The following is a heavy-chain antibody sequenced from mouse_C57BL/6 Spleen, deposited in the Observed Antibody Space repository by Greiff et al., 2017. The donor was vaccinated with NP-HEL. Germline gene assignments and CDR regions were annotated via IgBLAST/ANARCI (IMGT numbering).Heavy chain of an antibody. Sequence: QVQLKQSGAELMKPGASVKLSCKATGYTFTGYWIEWVKQRPGHGLEWIGEILPGSGSTNYNEKFKGKATFTADTSSNTAYMQLSSLTTEDSAIYYCAYYYSNYVGFAYWGQGTLVTVSA. J-gene: IGHJ3*01. CDR2: ILPGSGST. CDR3: AYYYSNYVGFAY. V-gene: IGHV1-9*01. CDR1: GYTFTGYW. D-gene: IGHD2-5*01.